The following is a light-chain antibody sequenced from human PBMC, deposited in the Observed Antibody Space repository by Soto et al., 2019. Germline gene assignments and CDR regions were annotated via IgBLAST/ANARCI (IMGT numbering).Light chain of an antibody. V-gene: IGKV1-5*03. CDR2: KAS. CDR3: QQGYSTTPIT. J-gene: IGKJ5*01. Sequence: DIPMTQSPSTLSASVGDRVTITCRASQFMSVWLAWYQQKPGTAPKLLIYKASSLESGVPTRFSGSGSGTEFTLTISSLQPDDSATYYCQQGYSTTPITFGQGTRVEIK. CDR1: QFMSVW.